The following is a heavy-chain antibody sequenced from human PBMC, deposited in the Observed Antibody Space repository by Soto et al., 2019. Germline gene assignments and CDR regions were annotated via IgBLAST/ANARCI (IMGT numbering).Heavy chain of an antibody. CDR2: IFYSGKT. CDR1: GGSISGSDYY. V-gene: IGHV4-39*01. Sequence: QLQLQESGPGLVRPSETLSLTCTVSGGSISGSDYYWGWIRQPPGKGLEWIGNIFYSGKTYYSPSLKSRATISVDTSNNQFSLKLTSVTVADTATYYCTDVRGQCLPRDWGRGTLVTVSS. D-gene: IGHD6-19*01. CDR3: TDVRGQCLPRD. J-gene: IGHJ4*02.